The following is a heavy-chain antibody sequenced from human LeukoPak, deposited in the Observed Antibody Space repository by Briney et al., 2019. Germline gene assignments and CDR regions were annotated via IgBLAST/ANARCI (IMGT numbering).Heavy chain of an antibody. J-gene: IGHJ6*02. CDR1: GFTFGDCA. D-gene: IGHD3-3*01. CDR3: TRDDYDFWSGYFYYYYGMDV. CDR2: IRSKAYGGTT. Sequence: GGSLRLSCTASGFTFGDCAMSWFRQAPGKGLEWVGFIRSKAYGGTTEYAASVKGRFTISRDDSKSIAYLQMNSLKTEDTAVYYCTRDDYDFWSGYFYYYYGMDVWGQGTTVTVSS. V-gene: IGHV3-49*03.